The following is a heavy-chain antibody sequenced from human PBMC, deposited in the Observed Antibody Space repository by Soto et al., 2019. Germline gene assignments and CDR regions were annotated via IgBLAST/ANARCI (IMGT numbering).Heavy chain of an antibody. J-gene: IGHJ5*02. CDR2: IYSGGST. CDR1: GFIVSSHY. V-gene: IGHV3-53*01. Sequence: EVQLVESGGGLIQPGGSLRLSCAASGFIVSSHYMSWVRQAPGKGLEWVSVIYSGGSTYYADSVKGRFTISRDNSKNTLYLQMNSLIAEDTAVYYCALHDWFDPWGQGTLVTVSS. CDR3: ALHDWFDP.